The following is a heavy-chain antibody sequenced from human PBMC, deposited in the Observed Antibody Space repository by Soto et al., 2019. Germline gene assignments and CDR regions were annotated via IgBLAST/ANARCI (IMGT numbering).Heavy chain of an antibody. CDR3: GRDHGDYRDERSGEYYDYYYYMAV. CDR2: ISRSSSYI. CDR1: GFTFSSYS. Sequence: EVQLVESGGGLVKPGGSLRLSCAASGFTFSSYSMNWVRQAPGKGLEWVSSISRSSSYIYYADSVKGRFTISRDNAKNSLYRQMNSLRADDTAVYYCGRDHGDYRDERSGEYYDYYYYMAVGGNVTTVTVSS. D-gene: IGHD4-17*01. V-gene: IGHV3-21*01. J-gene: IGHJ6*03.